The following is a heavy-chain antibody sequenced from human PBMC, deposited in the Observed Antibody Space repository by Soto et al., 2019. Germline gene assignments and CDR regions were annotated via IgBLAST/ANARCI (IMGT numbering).Heavy chain of an antibody. CDR2: ISGSGGST. CDR3: AKDHERTTLAYYNYFDY. J-gene: IGHJ4*02. V-gene: IGHV3-23*01. Sequence: GGSLRLSCAASGFTFSSYAMSWVRQAPGKGLEWVSAISGSGGSTYYADSVKGRFTISRDNSKNTLYLQMISLRAEDTAVYYCAKDHERTTLAYYNYFDYWGQGTLVTVSS. D-gene: IGHD3-10*01. CDR1: GFTFSSYA.